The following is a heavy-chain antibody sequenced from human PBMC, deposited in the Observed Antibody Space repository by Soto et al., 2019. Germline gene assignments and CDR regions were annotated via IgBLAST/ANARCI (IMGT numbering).Heavy chain of an antibody. CDR1: GGTFSSYA. CDR2: IIPIFGTA. CDR3: ARGGRGDTAFYYYYGMDV. J-gene: IGHJ6*02. D-gene: IGHD5-18*01. V-gene: IGHV1-69*06. Sequence: QVQLVQSGAEVKKPGSSVKVSCKASGGTFSSYAISWVRQAPGQGLEWMGGIIPIFGTANYAQKFQGRVTITADKVTSTAYMERSSLRSEDTAVYYCARGGRGDTAFYYYYGMDVWGQGTTVTVSS.